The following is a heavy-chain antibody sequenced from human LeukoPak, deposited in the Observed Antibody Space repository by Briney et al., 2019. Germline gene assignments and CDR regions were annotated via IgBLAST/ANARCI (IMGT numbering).Heavy chain of an antibody. Sequence: PGGSLRLSCAASGFTFDDNVMSWVRQAPGKGLEWVSGINWNSGSIGYADSVKGRFTIARDNAKNSLYLQMNSLRAEDTALYYCARDPSRRYDSSGYYQYFDYWGQGALVTVSS. CDR2: INWNSGSI. V-gene: IGHV3-20*04. CDR3: ARDPSRRYDSSGYYQYFDY. CDR1: GFTFDDNV. J-gene: IGHJ4*02. D-gene: IGHD3-22*01.